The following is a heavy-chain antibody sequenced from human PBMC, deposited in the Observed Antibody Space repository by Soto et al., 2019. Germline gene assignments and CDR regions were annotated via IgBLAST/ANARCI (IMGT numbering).Heavy chain of an antibody. CDR1: GGSISSSSYY. J-gene: IGHJ5*02. CDR2: INHSGST. Sequence: PSETLSLTCTVSGGSISSSSYYWSWIRQPPGKGLEWIGEINHSGSTNYNPSLKSRVTISVDTSKNQFSLKLSSVTAADTAVYYCASPKIAFYNWFDPWGQGTLVTVSS. D-gene: IGHD3-3*02. CDR3: ASPKIAFYNWFDP. V-gene: IGHV4-39*01.